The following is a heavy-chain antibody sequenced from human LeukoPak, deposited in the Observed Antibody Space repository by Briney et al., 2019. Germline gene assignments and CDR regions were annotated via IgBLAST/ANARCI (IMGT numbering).Heavy chain of an antibody. D-gene: IGHD2-21*02. CDR2: IYYSGST. CDR1: GGSISSYY. V-gene: IGHV4-59*12. J-gene: IGHJ3*02. Sequence: SETLSLTCTVSGGSISSYYWSWIRQPPGKGLEWIGYIYYSGSTNYNPSLKSRVTISVDTSKNQFSLKLSSVTAADTAVYYCARYRPGSVVTVYDAFDIWGQGTMVTVSS. CDR3: ARYRPGSVVTVYDAFDI.